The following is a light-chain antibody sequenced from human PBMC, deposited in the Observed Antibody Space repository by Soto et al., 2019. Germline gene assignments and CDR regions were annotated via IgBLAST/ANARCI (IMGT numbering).Light chain of an antibody. CDR1: QDIKSN. Sequence: MTQSPSSLSASVGDRVTITCQASQDIKSNLNWFQQKSGEAPRLLIYDASNLEPGVTSRFSGSGSGTDFTFTIRSLQPEDTATYFCQQYDNFPFTFGPGTKLDI. J-gene: IGKJ3*01. CDR3: QQYDNFPFT. V-gene: IGKV1-33*01. CDR2: DAS.